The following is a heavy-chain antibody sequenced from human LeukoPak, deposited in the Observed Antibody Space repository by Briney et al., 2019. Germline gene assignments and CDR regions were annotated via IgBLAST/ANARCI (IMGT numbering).Heavy chain of an antibody. Sequence: SETLSLTCAVYGGSFSGYYWSWIRQPPGKGLEWIGEINHSGSTNYNPSLKSRVTISVDTSKNQFSLKLSSVTAADTAVYYCAGTNFWSDHMDVWGQGTTVTVSS. CDR2: INHSGST. CDR1: GGSFSGYY. J-gene: IGHJ6*02. D-gene: IGHD3-3*01. CDR3: AGTNFWSDHMDV. V-gene: IGHV4-34*01.